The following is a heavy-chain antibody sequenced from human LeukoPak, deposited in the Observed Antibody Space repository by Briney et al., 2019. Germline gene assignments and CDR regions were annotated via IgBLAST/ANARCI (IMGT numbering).Heavy chain of an antibody. CDR2: ISWNSGSI. CDR1: GFTFDDYA. V-gene: IGHV3-9*03. Sequence: GGSLRLSCAASGFTFDDYAMHWVRQAPGKGLEWVSGISWNSGSIGYADSVKGRFTISRDNAKNSLYLQMDSLRAEDMALYYCAKGYCSSTSCYVDYWGQGTLVTVSS. J-gene: IGHJ4*02. CDR3: AKGYCSSTSCYVDY. D-gene: IGHD2-2*01.